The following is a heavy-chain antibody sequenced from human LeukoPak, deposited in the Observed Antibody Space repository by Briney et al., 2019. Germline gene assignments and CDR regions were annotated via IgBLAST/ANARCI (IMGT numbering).Heavy chain of an antibody. J-gene: IGHJ4*02. CDR1: GFTFSSYW. Sequence: GRSLRLSCAASGFTFSSYWMSWVRQAPGKGLEWVANIKQDGSEKYYVDSVKGRFTISRDNAKNSLYLQMNSLRAEDTAVYYCARGEYYYDSSGYYCFDYWGQGTLVTVSS. V-gene: IGHV3-7*01. D-gene: IGHD3-22*01. CDR2: IKQDGSEK. CDR3: ARGEYYYDSSGYYCFDY.